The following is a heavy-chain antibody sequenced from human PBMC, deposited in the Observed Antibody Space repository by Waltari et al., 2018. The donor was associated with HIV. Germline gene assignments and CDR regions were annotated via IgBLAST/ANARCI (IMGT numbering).Heavy chain of an antibody. V-gene: IGHV3-30*18. CDR2: ISYEGSNK. J-gene: IGHJ6*02. D-gene: IGHD4-17*01. CDR1: GLTFSSYG. Sequence: QVQLVESGGGVVQPGRSLRLSCEASGLTFSSYGMHWVRQAPGKCLEWVAFISYEGSNKDYADSVKGRFTISRDNSKNKLYLQMSSLRAEDTAVYYCAKDKDSTVTTIFYYYGMDVWGQGTTVTVSS. CDR3: AKDKDSTVTTIFYYYGMDV.